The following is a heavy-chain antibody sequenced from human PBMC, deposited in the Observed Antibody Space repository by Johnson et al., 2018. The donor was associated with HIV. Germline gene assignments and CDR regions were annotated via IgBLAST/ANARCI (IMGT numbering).Heavy chain of an antibody. CDR3: ARGRAVAGTRAFDI. D-gene: IGHD6-19*01. J-gene: IGHJ3*02. CDR2: ISYDGSNK. CDR1: GFSVSSYG. V-gene: IGHV3-30*03. Sequence: QMLLVESGGGVVQPGRSLRLSCAASGFSVSSYGMHWVRQAPGKGLEWVAVISYDGSNKYYADSVKGRFTISRDNSKNTLYLQMNTLRAEDTAVYYCARGRAVAGTRAFDIWGQGTMVTVSS.